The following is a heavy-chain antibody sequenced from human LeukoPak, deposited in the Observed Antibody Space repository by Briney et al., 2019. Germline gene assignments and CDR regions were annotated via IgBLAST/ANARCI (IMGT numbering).Heavy chain of an antibody. J-gene: IGHJ4*02. CDR2: ISGSGGST. V-gene: IGHV3-23*01. CDR1: GFTFSSYA. D-gene: IGHD1-20*01. CDR3: AKLITGTSMGDY. Sequence: RGSLRLSCAASGFTFSSYAMSWVRQAPGKGLEWVSAISGSGGSTYYADSVKGRFTISRDNSKNTLYLQMNSLRAEDTAVYYCAKLITGTSMGDYWGQGTLVTVSS.